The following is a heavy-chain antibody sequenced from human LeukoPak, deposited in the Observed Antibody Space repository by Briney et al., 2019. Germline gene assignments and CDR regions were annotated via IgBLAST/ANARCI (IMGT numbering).Heavy chain of an antibody. CDR3: ARVPFHWLFSGAFDI. CDR1: GFPVGSYY. J-gene: IGHJ3*02. V-gene: IGHV3-53*01. Sequence: GGSLRLSCEASGFPVGSYYLTWVRQAPGKGLEWVSAIYKGGTTYYADSVKGRFTVSRDNSKNSFSLQMNSLSADDTAVYYCARVPFHWLFSGAFDIWGQGTVVTVSS. D-gene: IGHD3-9*01. CDR2: IYKGGTT.